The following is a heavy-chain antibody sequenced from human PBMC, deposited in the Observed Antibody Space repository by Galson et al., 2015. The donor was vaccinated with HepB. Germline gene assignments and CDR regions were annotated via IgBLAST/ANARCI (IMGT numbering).Heavy chain of an antibody. CDR1: EFTFSFYW. Sequence: SMSPSCAASEFTFSFYWMHWVRQAPREGLVWASRINNAGTTTNYADSVKGRFTISRDNAKNTLYLQINSLRAEDTAVYYCARPYGGNYHFDYWGQGTLVTVSS. V-gene: IGHV3-74*01. CDR2: INNAGTTT. J-gene: IGHJ4*02. D-gene: IGHD4-23*01. CDR3: ARPYGGNYHFDY.